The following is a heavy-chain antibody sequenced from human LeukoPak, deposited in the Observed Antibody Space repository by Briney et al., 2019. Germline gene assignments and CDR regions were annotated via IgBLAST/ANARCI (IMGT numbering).Heavy chain of an antibody. V-gene: IGHV3-30*02. J-gene: IGHJ4*02. CDR1: GFTFSSYG. Sequence: GGSLRLSCAASGFTFSSYGMHWVRQAPGKGLEWVAFIRYDGSNKYYADSVKGRFTISRDNSKNTLYLQMNSLRAEDTAVYYCAKRNPPSLGPIDYWGQGTLVTVSS. CDR3: AKRNPPSLGPIDY. D-gene: IGHD7-27*01. CDR2: IRYDGSNK.